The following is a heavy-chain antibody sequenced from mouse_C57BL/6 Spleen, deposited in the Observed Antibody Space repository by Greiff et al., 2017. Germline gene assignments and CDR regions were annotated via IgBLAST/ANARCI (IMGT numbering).Heavy chain of an antibody. Sequence: VNVVESGAELVRPGTSVKMSCKASGYTFTNYWIGWAKQRPGHGLEWIGDIYPGGGYTNYNEKFKGKATLTADKSSSTAYMQFSSLTSEDSAIYYCAREGYGWGQGTTLTVSS. J-gene: IGHJ2*01. CDR1: GYTFTNYW. V-gene: IGHV1-63*01. D-gene: IGHD1-1*01. CDR2: IYPGGGYT. CDR3: AREGYG.